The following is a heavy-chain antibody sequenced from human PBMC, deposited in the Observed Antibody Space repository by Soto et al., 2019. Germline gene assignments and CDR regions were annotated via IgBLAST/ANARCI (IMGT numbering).Heavy chain of an antibody. CDR1: GGSISSGDYY. D-gene: IGHD3-16*01. Sequence: QVQLQESGPGLVKPSQTLSLTCTVSGGSISSGDYYWSWIRQPPGKGLEWIGYIYYSGSTYYNPSLKXRXTXSXXTSKTQFSLKLSSVTAADTAVYYCARDVRGSYFDYWGQGTLVTVSS. CDR2: IYYSGST. V-gene: IGHV4-30-4*01. J-gene: IGHJ4*02. CDR3: ARDVRGSYFDY.